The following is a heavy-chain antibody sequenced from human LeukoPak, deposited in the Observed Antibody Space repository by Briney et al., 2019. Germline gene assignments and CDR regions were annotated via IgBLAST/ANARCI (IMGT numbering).Heavy chain of an antibody. D-gene: IGHD2-15*01. J-gene: IGHJ3*02. CDR2: IYHSGST. Sequence: SGTLSLTCAVSGGSISSSNWWSWVRQPPGKGLEWIGEIYHSGSTNYNPSLKSRVTISVDKSKNQFSLKLSSVTTADAAVYYCARDRRGRGAFDIWGQGTMVTVSS. CDR3: ARDRRGRGAFDI. V-gene: IGHV4-4*02. CDR1: GGSISSSNW.